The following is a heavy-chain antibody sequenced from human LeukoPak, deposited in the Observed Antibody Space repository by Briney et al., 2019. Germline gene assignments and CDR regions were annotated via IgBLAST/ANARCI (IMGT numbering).Heavy chain of an antibody. CDR3: AKSFFGVVIRPAPSDY. CDR2: ISGSGGST. J-gene: IGHJ4*02. CDR1: GFTFSSYA. V-gene: IGHV3-23*01. Sequence: GGSLRLSCAASGFTFSSYAMSWVRQAPGKGLEWVSAISGSGGSTYYADSVKGRFTISRDNSKNTLYLQMNSLRAEDTAVYYCAKSFFGVVIRPAPSDYWGQGTLVTVSS. D-gene: IGHD3-3*01.